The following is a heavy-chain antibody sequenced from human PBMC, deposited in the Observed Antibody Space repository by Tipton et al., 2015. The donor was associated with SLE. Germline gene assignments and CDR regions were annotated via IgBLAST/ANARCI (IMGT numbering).Heavy chain of an antibody. V-gene: IGHV3-48*01. Sequence: SLRLSCAASGFTFSSYSMNWVRQAPGKGLEWVSYISSSSSTIYYADSVKGRFTISRDNAKNPLYLQMNSLRAEDTAVYYCARILDCSSTSCYGRFYFDYWGQATLVTVSS. CDR3: ARILDCSSTSCYGRFYFDY. D-gene: IGHD2-2*01. J-gene: IGHJ4*02. CDR2: ISSSSSTI. CDR1: GFTFSSYS.